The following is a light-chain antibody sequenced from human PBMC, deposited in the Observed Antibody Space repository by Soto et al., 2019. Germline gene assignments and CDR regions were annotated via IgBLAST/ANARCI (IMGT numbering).Light chain of an antibody. CDR1: QGISSY. CDR3: QRYYVSPLS. Sequence: AIRMTQSPSSFSASTGDRVTITCRASQGISSYLAWYQQKPGKAPKLLIYAASTLQSGVPSRFSGSGSGTDFTLPIAALQSEYLATFYCQRYYVSPLSCGGGTRGE. CDR2: AAS. J-gene: IGKJ4*01. V-gene: IGKV1-8*01.